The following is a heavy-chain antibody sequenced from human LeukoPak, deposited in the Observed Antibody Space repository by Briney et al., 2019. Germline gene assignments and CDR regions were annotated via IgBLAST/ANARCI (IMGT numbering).Heavy chain of an antibody. CDR1: GFTFSSYA. CDR3: AKDYDFWSGTFDY. CDR2: ISGSGGST. J-gene: IGHJ4*02. D-gene: IGHD3-3*01. V-gene: IGHV3-23*01. Sequence: GGSLRLSCAASGFTFSSYAMSWVRQAPGKGLEWASAISGSGGSTYYADSVKGRFTISRDNSKNTLYLQMNSLRAEDTAVYYCAKDYDFWSGTFDYWGQGTLVTVSS.